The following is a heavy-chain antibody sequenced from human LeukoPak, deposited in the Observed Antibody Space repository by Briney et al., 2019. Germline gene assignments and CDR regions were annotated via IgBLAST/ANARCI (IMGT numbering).Heavy chain of an antibody. J-gene: IGHJ3*02. CDR3: ARWGYYDSSGYSSDAFDI. Sequence: SETLSLTCTVSGGSISSYYWSWIRQPPGKGLEWIGYIYYSGSTNYNPSLKSRVTISVDTSKNQFSLKLSPVTAADTAVYYCARWGYYDSSGYSSDAFDIWGQGTMVTVSS. D-gene: IGHD3-22*01. CDR1: GGSISSYY. CDR2: IYYSGST. V-gene: IGHV4-59*01.